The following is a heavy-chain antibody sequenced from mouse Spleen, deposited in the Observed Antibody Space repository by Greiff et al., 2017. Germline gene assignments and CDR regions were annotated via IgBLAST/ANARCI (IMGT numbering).Heavy chain of an antibody. CDR2: IYPGDGDT. Sequence: LQESGAELVKPGASVKISCKASGYAFSSYWMNWVKQRPGKGLEWIGQIYPGDGDTNYNGKFKGKATLTADKSSSTAYMQLSSLTSEDSAVYFCARRTAYYFDYWGQGTTLTVSS. D-gene: IGHD6-1*01. V-gene: IGHV1-80*01. J-gene: IGHJ2*01. CDR3: ARRTAYYFDY. CDR1: GYAFSSYW.